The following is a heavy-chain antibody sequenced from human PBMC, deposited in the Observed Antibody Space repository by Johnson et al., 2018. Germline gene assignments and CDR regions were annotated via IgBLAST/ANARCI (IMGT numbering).Heavy chain of an antibody. CDR3: ARDRGYSGSGYDAFDF. CDR2: IKHDGNEQ. CDR1: GFTVSSYW. Sequence: VQLVESGGGLVQPGGSLRLSCPASGFTVSSYWMNWVRQAPGTVLEWVANIKHDGNEQYYVDSVKGRFTTSRDNDVNSLYLQMSRLSAEDPAVYYCARDRGYSGSGYDAFDFWGQGTMVTVSS. V-gene: IGHV3-7*01. D-gene: IGHD3-10*01. J-gene: IGHJ3*01.